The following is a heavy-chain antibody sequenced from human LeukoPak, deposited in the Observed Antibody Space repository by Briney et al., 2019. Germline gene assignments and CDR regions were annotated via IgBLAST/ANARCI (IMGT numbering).Heavy chain of an antibody. CDR3: ASGIQLWAYFDY. Sequence: GGSLRLSCAASGFTFSSYSMNWVRQAPGKGLEWVSSISSSSSYIYYADSVKGRFTISRDNAKNSPYLQMNSLRAEDTAVYYCASGIQLWAYFDYWGQGTLVTVSS. D-gene: IGHD5-18*01. CDR2: ISSSSSYI. J-gene: IGHJ4*02. V-gene: IGHV3-21*01. CDR1: GFTFSSYS.